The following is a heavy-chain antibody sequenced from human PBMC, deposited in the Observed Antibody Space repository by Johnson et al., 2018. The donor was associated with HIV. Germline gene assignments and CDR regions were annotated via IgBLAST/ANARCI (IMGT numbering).Heavy chain of an antibody. Sequence: QVQLVESGGGVVQPGRSLRLSCAASAFAFSSYVMHWVRQAPGKGLEWVAVISYDGSNKYYADFVKGRFTISRDNSKNTLYLQMNSLRAEDTAVYYCAKGCRWLLERTYAFDIWGQGT. J-gene: IGHJ3*02. D-gene: IGHD3-22*01. V-gene: IGHV3-30*14. CDR1: AFAFSSYV. CDR2: ISYDGSNK. CDR3: AKGCRWLLERTYAFDI.